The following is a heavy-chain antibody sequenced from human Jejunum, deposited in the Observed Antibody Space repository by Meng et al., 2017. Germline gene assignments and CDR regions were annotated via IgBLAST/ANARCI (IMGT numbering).Heavy chain of an antibody. V-gene: IGHV4-4*02. D-gene: IGHD5-18*01. CDR2: IYHSGST. Sequence: VQLQESGPGLVTPSETLSLPCAVSGSSISSVYWWTWVRQSPGKGLEWIGEIYHSGSTNYNPSLKSRVTISVDKSKNQFSLKLTSVTAADTAVYYCARGGYYSFDYWGQGTLVTVSS. CDR1: GSSISSVYW. J-gene: IGHJ4*02. CDR3: ARGGYYSFDY.